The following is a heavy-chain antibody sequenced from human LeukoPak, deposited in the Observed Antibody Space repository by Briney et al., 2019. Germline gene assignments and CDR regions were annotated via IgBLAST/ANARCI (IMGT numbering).Heavy chain of an antibody. CDR1: GYTLTELS. J-gene: IGHJ3*02. D-gene: IGHD5-12*01. Sequence: ASVKVPCKVSGYTLTELSMHWVRQAPGKGLEWMGGFDPEDGETIYAQKFQGRVTMTEDTSTDTAYMELSSLRSEDTAVYYCATVGYSGYDRGDAFDIWGQGTMVTVSS. V-gene: IGHV1-24*01. CDR3: ATVGYSGYDRGDAFDI. CDR2: FDPEDGET.